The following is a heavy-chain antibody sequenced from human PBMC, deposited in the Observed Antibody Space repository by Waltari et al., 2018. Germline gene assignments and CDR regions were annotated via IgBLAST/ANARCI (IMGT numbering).Heavy chain of an antibody. J-gene: IGHJ5*02. Sequence: QVQLQESGPGLVKPSETLSLTCTVSGGSISSYYWSWIRPPPGKGLEWIGRIYTSGSTNYNPSLKSRVTMSVDTSKNQFSLKLSSVTAADTAVYYCARGVGSSWYGDNWFDPWGQGTLVTVSS. CDR2: IYTSGST. V-gene: IGHV4-4*07. CDR3: ARGVGSSWYGDNWFDP. CDR1: GGSISSYY. D-gene: IGHD6-13*01.